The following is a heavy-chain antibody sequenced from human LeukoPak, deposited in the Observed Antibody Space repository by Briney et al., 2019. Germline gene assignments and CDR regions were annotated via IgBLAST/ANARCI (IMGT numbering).Heavy chain of an antibody. CDR3: ARELTSTGNWFDP. CDR1: GVPISYYY. CDR2: MYYSGDS. D-gene: IGHD1-14*01. J-gene: IGHJ5*02. V-gene: IGHV4-59*01. Sequence: SETLSLTCNISGVPISYYYWSWIRLAPRRGLEWIGYMYYSGDSNSNPSLEGRVTMSADTSTNQFSLRLTSVTAADTAIYYCARELTSTGNWFDPWGQGILVTVSS.